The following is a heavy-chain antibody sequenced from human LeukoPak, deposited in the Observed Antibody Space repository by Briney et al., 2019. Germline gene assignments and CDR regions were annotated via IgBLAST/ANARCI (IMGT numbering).Heavy chain of an antibody. CDR2: IYPNSGDT. J-gene: IGHJ3*02. V-gene: IGHV1-2*02. CDR1: GYTFSGYY. CDR3: ARSGSDAFDI. D-gene: IGHD1-26*01. Sequence: SVKVSCKASGYTFSGYYMHWVRQAPGQGLEWMGWIYPNSGDTKYAQKFQGRVTVTRDTSISTAFMEVSRLTSDDTAVYYCARSGSDAFDIWGQGTMVTVSS.